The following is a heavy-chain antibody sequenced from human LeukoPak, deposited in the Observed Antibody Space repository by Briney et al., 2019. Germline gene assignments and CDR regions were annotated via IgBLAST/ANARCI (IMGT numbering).Heavy chain of an antibody. CDR1: GGSISSSSYY. Sequence: KASETLSLTCTVSGGSISSSSYYWGWIRQPPGKGLEWIGSIYYSGSTYYNPSLKSRVTISVDTSKNRFSLKLSSVTASDTAVYYCARQLMITFGGVIVSGFDYWGQGTLVTVSS. V-gene: IGHV4-39*01. D-gene: IGHD3-16*02. J-gene: IGHJ4*02. CDR3: ARQLMITFGGVIVSGFDY. CDR2: IYYSGST.